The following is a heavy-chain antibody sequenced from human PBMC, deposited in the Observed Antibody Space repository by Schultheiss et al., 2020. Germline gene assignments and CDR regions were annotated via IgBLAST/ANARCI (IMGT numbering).Heavy chain of an antibody. Sequence: SETLSLTCTVSGGSISSGGYFWSWIRQHPGKGLEWIGYIYSSGSTYYNPSLKSRLSISVDMSKNQFSLKLSSVTAADTAVYYCARTVRGWGAFDIWGQGTLVTVSS. CDR3: ARTVRGWGAFDI. J-gene: IGHJ3*02. CDR1: GGSISSGGYF. CDR2: IYSSGST. V-gene: IGHV4-31*03. D-gene: IGHD1-26*01.